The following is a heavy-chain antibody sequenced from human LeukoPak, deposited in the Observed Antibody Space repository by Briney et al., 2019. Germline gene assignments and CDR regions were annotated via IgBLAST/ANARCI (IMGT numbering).Heavy chain of an antibody. CDR3: ARGTTIFGVAFNWFDP. CDR2: INSEGRST. D-gene: IGHD3-3*01. Sequence: AGGSLRLSCAASGFTFSSYWMHWVRQPPGKGLVWVSRINSEGRSTSYADSVKGRFTISRDNANNTLYLQMNSLRAERKAVYYRARGTTIFGVAFNWFDPWGQGTLVTVSS. CDR1: GFTFSSYW. V-gene: IGHV3-74*01. J-gene: IGHJ5*02.